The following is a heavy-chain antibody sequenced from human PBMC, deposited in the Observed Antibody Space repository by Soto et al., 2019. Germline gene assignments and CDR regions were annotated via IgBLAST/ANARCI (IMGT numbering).Heavy chain of an antibody. D-gene: IGHD4-17*01. CDR2: IYYSGST. J-gene: IGHJ4*02. CDR1: GGSISSYY. V-gene: IGHV4-59*01. CDR3: ARDGDYDVQFDY. Sequence: SETLSLTCTVSGGSISSYYWSWIRQPPGKGLEWIGYIYYSGSTNYNPSLKSRVTISVDTSKNQFSLKLSSVTAADTAVYYCARDGDYDVQFDYWGQGTLVTVSS.